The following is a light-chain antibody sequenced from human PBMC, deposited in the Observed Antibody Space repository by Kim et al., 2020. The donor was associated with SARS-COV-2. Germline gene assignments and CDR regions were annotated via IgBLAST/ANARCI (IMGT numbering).Light chain of an antibody. CDR3: SSFTRSSTWM. Sequence: QSVLTQPASVSGSPGQSITISCTGTSSDVGGYNYVSWYQQHPGKAPKLMIYEVTKRPSGISNRFSGSKSGNTASLTISGLQAEDEADYYCSSFTRSSTWMFGGGTQLTVL. CDR2: EVT. CDR1: SSDVGGYNY. V-gene: IGLV2-14*03. J-gene: IGLJ3*02.